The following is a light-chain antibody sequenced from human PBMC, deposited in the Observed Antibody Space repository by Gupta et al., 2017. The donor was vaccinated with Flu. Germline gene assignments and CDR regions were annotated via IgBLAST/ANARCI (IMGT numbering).Light chain of an antibody. J-gene: IGLJ2*01. CDR1: NIGSKT. Sequence: SCVLTQPPSVSVAPGTTAGIPGGGNNIGSKTVHWYQQDPGQAPVLVVYDDNDRPSGIPERLSGSNTGNTATLTSSRVEDVDEDDDYCQVWDSSSEHQVFGGGTKLTVL. V-gene: IGLV3-21*03. CDR2: DDN. CDR3: QVWDSSSEHQV.